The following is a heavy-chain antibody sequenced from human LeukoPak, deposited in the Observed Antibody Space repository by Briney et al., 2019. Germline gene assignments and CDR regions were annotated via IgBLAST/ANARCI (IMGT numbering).Heavy chain of an antibody. CDR1: GYTFTKYY. CDR2: INPSDGAT. CDR3: ARERRGELSGNLGGLFAMYYTYYYMDV. V-gene: IGHV1-46*01. Sequence: ASVKVSCKASGYTFTKYYIHWVRQAPGQGLEWMGMINPSDGATTYAQRFQGRVTMTRDMSTTTVYMDLRSLRSEDTAVSLCARERRGELSGNLGGLFAMYYTYYYMDVWGRGTTVTVSS. J-gene: IGHJ6*03. D-gene: IGHD1-26*01.